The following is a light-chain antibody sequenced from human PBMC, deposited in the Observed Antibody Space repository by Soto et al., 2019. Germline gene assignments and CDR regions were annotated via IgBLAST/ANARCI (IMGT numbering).Light chain of an antibody. V-gene: IGLV1-51*02. Sequence: QSVLTQPPSVSAAPGQKVTISCSGSSSNVGNNYVSWYQQLPGTAPKLPIYENNKRPSGIPDRFSGSKSGTSATLGITGLQTGDEADYYCGTWDSSLSAGVFGTGYMVTVL. CDR3: GTWDSSLSAGV. CDR2: ENN. CDR1: SSNVGNNY. J-gene: IGLJ1*01.